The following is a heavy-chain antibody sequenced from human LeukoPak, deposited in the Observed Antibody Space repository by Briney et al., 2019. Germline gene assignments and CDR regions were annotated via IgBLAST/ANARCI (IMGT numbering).Heavy chain of an antibody. CDR1: GFTFSSYW. V-gene: IGHV3-7*01. CDR2: IKQDGSEK. D-gene: IGHD6-13*01. J-gene: IGHJ6*02. Sequence: GGSLRLSCAASGFTFSSYWMSWVRQAPGKGLEWVSTIKQDGSEKYYVDSVKGRFTISRDNAKNSLYLQMNSLRAEDTAVYYCAIDPKAAAVQRPYGDVWGQGTRVT. CDR3: AIDPKAAAVQRPYGDV.